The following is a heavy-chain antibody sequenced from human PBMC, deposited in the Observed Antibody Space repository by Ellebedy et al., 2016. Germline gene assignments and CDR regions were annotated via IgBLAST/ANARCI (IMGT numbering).Heavy chain of an antibody. CDR1: GASIRNNDFY. Sequence: SETLSLXXTVSGASIRNNDFYWGWVRQPPGKALEWIAIIYHTGATSYNPSLKSRVSMSVDTSKNQFSVRLRSVTAADTAVYYCARIGGQMRGTSWFSPWGQGLRVTVSS. V-gene: IGHV4-39*01. D-gene: IGHD3-16*01. J-gene: IGHJ5*02. CDR3: ARIGGQMRGTSWFSP. CDR2: IYHTGAT.